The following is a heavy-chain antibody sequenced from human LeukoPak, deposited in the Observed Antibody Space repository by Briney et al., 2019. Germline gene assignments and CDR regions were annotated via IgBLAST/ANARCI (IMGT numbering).Heavy chain of an antibody. V-gene: IGHV1-2*02. J-gene: IGHJ3*02. CDR3: AREGMATITRDAFDI. CDR2: INPNSGGT. D-gene: IGHD5-24*01. Sequence: ASVKVSCKASGYTFTGYYMHWVRQAPGQGLEWMGWINPNSGGTNYAQKFQGRVTMTTDTSTSTAYMELRSLRSDDTAVYYCAREGMATITRDAFDIWGQGTMVTVSS. CDR1: GYTFTGYY.